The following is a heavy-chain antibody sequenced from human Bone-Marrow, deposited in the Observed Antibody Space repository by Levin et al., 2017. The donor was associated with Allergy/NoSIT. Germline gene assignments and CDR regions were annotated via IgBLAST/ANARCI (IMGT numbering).Heavy chain of an antibody. CDR3: ARGRMITFRGVITGGLDP. CDR1: GYTFTDYY. V-gene: IGHV1-2*02. J-gene: IGHJ5*02. Sequence: RASVKVSCRTSGYTFTDYYIHWVRQAPGQGLEWMGWINPESGVTSYAQNFQGRVTVTRDTSSTTTYMELSRLRSDDTALYYCARGRMITFRGVITGGLDPWGQGTLVTVSS. CDR2: INPESGVT. D-gene: IGHD3-16*02.